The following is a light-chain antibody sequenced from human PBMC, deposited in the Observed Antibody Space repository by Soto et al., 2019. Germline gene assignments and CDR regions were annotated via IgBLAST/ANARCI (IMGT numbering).Light chain of an antibody. Sequence: EIVLTQSPATLSLSPGERATLSCRASPSVSSYLASYQQKPGQAPRLLIYDASNRATGIPARFSGSGSGTDFTLTISSLEPEDFAVYYCQQRSNWPCTFGQGTKVEIK. CDR2: DAS. V-gene: IGKV3-11*01. J-gene: IGKJ1*01. CDR3: QQRSNWPCT. CDR1: PSVSSY.